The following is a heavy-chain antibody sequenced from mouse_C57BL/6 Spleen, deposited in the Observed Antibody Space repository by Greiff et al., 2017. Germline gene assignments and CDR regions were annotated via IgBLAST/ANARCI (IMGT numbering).Heavy chain of an antibody. CDR1: GYTFTSYW. CDR3: ARRETVVAPYYFDY. J-gene: IGHJ2*01. V-gene: IGHV1-64*01. Sequence: VQLQQPGAELVKPGASVKLSCKASGYTFTSYWMHWVKQRPGQGLEWIGMIHPNSGSTNYNEKFKSKATLTVDKSSSTAYMQLSSLTSEDSAVYYCARRETVVAPYYFDYWGQGTTLTVSS. CDR2: IHPNSGST. D-gene: IGHD1-1*01.